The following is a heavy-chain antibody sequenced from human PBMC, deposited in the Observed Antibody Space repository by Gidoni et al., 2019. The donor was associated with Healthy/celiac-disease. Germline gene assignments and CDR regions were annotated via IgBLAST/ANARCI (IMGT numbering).Heavy chain of an antibody. CDR3: AKDRLVGATTRFDY. D-gene: IGHD1-26*01. V-gene: IGHV3-23*01. CDR2: ISGSGGST. CDR1: VFTFSSYA. Sequence: EVQLLESGGGLVQHGGSLRLYCAASVFTFSSYAMSWVRQAPGKGLEWVSAISGSGGSTYYADSVKGRFTISRDNSKNTLYLQMNSLIAEDTVVYFCAKDRLVGATTRFDYWGQGPLVTVSS. J-gene: IGHJ4*02.